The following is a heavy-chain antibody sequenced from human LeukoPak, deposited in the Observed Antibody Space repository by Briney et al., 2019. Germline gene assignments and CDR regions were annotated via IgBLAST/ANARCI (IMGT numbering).Heavy chain of an antibody. Sequence: GGSLRLSCAASGFAFSDAWMSWVRQAPGKGLEWVGRIKRKTHGGTTQYAAPVKGRFTISRDDSKNTLYLQMNSLKTEDTGVYFCATEVVVTSYFDYWGQGALVTASS. CDR2: IKRKTHGGTT. J-gene: IGHJ4*02. V-gene: IGHV3-15*01. D-gene: IGHD2-21*02. CDR1: GFAFSDAW. CDR3: ATEVVVTSYFDY.